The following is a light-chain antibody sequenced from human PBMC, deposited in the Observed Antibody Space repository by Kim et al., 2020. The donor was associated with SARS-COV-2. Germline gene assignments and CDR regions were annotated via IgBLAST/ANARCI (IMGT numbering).Light chain of an antibody. J-gene: IGLJ2*01. Sequence: QLVLTQSPSASASLGASVKLTCTLSSGHSSNAIAWHQQQPEKGPRYLMKLNSDGSHSKGGGIPDRFSGSSSGAERYLTISSLQSEDEADYYCQTWGTGIVLFGGGTKLTVL. CDR3: QTWGTGIVL. V-gene: IGLV4-69*01. CDR2: LNSDGSH. CDR1: SGHSSNA.